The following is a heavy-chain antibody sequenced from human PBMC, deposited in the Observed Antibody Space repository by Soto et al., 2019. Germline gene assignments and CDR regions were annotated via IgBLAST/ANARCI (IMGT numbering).Heavy chain of an antibody. V-gene: IGHV3-30-3*01. Sequence: GGSLRLSCAASGFTFSSYAMHWVRQAPGKGLEWVAVISYDGSNKYYADSVKGRFTISRDNSKNTLYLQMNSLRAEDTAVYYCARDLARLAHTYYYYGMDVWGQGTTVTVSS. CDR2: ISYDGSNK. CDR3: ARDLARLAHTYYYYGMDV. J-gene: IGHJ6*02. CDR1: GFTFSSYA. D-gene: IGHD6-6*01.